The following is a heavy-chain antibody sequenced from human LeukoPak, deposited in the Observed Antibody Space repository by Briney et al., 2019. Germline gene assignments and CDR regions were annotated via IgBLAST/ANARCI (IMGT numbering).Heavy chain of an antibody. V-gene: IGHV4-34*01. Sequence: PSETLSLTCAVYGGSFSGYYWSWIRQPPGKGLEWIGEINHSGSTNYNPSLKSRVTISVDTSKNQLSLKLSSVTAADTAVYYCARVPTYYDFSIDYWGQGTLVTVSS. J-gene: IGHJ4*02. CDR1: GGSFSGYY. CDR3: ARVPTYYDFSIDY. CDR2: INHSGST. D-gene: IGHD3-3*01.